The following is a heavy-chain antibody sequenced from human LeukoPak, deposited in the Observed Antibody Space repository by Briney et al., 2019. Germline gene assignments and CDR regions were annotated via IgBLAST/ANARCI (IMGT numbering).Heavy chain of an antibody. CDR3: ARDEDWSMRGPFDY. V-gene: IGHV4-4*02. CDR1: GGSISSSNW. Sequence: SETLSLTCAVSGGSISSSNWWSWVRQPPGKGLEWIGEIYHSGSTNYNPSLKSRVTISVDKSKNQFSLKLSSVTAADTAVYYCARDEDWSMRGPFDYWGQGTLVTVSS. D-gene: IGHD3-9*01. J-gene: IGHJ4*02. CDR2: IYHSGST.